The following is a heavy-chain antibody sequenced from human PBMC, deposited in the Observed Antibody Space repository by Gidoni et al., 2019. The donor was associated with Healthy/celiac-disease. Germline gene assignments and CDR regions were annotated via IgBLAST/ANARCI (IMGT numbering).Heavy chain of an antibody. CDR2: ISSSGSTI. Sequence: EVQLVESGGGLVQPGGSLRLSCAASGFTFSSYEMNWVRQAPGKGLEWVSYISSSGSTIYYADSVKGRFTISRDNAKNSLYLQMNSLRAEDTAVYYCARDDPTVTGDYWGQGTLVTVSS. CDR1: GFTFSSYE. V-gene: IGHV3-48*03. CDR3: ARDDPTVTGDY. J-gene: IGHJ4*02. D-gene: IGHD4-17*01.